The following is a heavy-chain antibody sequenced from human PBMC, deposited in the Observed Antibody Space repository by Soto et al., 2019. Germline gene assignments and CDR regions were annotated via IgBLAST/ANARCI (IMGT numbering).Heavy chain of an antibody. CDR3: ARAVNWNEFDP. CDR1: GFTFRDYY. V-gene: IGHV3-11*01. D-gene: IGHD1-1*01. Sequence: GGSLRLSCAASGFTFRDYYMSWVRQAPGKGLEWLSCIHSSGVTKYYADSVKGRFTISRDNAKNSLYLLMNTLRPEDTAVYYCARAVNWNEFDPWGQGALVTVSS. J-gene: IGHJ5*02. CDR2: IHSSGVTK.